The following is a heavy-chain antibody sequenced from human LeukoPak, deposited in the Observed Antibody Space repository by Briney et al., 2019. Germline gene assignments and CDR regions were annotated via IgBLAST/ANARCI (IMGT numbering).Heavy chain of an antibody. J-gene: IGHJ4*02. CDR1: GYTFASYG. D-gene: IGHD1/OR15-1a*01. Sequence: GASVKVSCKASGYTFASYGISWVRQASGQGLEWMGWISAYNGNTNYAQKLQGRVTMTTDTSTSTAYMELRSLRSDDTAVYYCARDTPLEHGPHFDYWGQGTLVTVSS. CDR2: ISAYNGNT. V-gene: IGHV1-18*01. CDR3: ARDTPLEHGPHFDY.